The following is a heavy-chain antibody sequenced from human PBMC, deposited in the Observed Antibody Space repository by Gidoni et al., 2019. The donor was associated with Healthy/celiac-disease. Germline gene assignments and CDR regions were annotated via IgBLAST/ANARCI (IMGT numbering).Heavy chain of an antibody. CDR2: IYPGDSDT. D-gene: IGHD6-6*01. CDR3: ASSSSPGYYYYYGMDV. J-gene: IGHJ6*02. CDR1: GYSFTSFW. V-gene: IGHV5-51*01. Sequence: EVQLVQSGAEVKKRGESLKIPCTGSGYSFTSFWIGWVRQMPGKGLEWMGIIYPGDSDTRYSPSFQGQVTISADKSISTAYLQWSSLKASDTAMYYCASSSSPGYYYYYGMDVWGQGTTVTVSS.